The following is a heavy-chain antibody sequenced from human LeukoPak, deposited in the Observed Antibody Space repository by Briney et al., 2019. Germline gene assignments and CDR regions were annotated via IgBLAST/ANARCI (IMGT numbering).Heavy chain of an antibody. CDR1: GFTFSGSA. CDR2: IRSKANSYAT. D-gene: IGHD6-13*01. J-gene: IGHJ6*03. CDR3: TRSQYSSSQDLYYYYMDV. Sequence: GGSLRLSCAASGFTFSGSAMHWVRQASGKGLEWVGRIRSKANSYATAYAASVKGRFTISRDDSKNTAYLQMNSLQTEDTAVYYCTRSQYSSSQDLYYYYMDVWGKGTTVTISS. V-gene: IGHV3-73*01.